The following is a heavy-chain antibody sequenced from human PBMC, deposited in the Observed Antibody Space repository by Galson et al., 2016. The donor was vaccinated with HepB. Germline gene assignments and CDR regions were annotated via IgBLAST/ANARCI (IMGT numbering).Heavy chain of an antibody. V-gene: IGHV4-59*03. CDR2: VSYTGSA. J-gene: IGHJ5*02. CDR1: GASIDSYY. D-gene: IGHD3-10*01. CDR3: ARLGGYTSGTLSGYFDP. Sequence: SETLSLTCTVSGASIDSYYWTWFRRPPGKGLEWIGFVSYTGSADFSPSLKSRVSISIDTSKRQFSLRLNSVTATDTGMYFCARLGGYTSGTLSGYFDPWGQGTLVTVSS.